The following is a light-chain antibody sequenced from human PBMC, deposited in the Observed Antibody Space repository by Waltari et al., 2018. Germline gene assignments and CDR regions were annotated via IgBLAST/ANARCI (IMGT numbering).Light chain of an antibody. CDR3: QQSYSSPPHT. CDR2: AAS. J-gene: IGKJ2*01. Sequence: DIQMTQSPSSLSASVGDSVTFICRASQNLRSYLNWYQQKPGKAPNLLIYAASNLQSGIPSRFSGGGSGTDFTLTISSLQPEDSATYYCQQSYSSPPHTFGQGTKLEIK. V-gene: IGKV1-39*01. CDR1: QNLRSY.